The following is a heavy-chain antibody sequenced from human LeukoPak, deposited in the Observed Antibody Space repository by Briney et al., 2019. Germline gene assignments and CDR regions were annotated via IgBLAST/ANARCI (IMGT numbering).Heavy chain of an antibody. CDR3: ARSLEMATIYYYYYGMDV. CDR1: GFTFSSYA. J-gene: IGHJ6*02. CDR2: ISYDGSNK. V-gene: IGHV3-30-3*01. Sequence: GGSLRLSCAASGFTFSSYAMHWVRQAPGKGLEWVAVISYDGSNKYYADSVKGRFTISRDNSKNTLYLQMNSLRAEDTAVYYCARSLEMATIYYYYYGMDVWGQGTTVTVSS. D-gene: IGHD5-24*01.